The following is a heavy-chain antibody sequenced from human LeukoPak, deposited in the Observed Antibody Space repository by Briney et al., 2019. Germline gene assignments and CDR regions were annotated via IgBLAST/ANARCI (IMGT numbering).Heavy chain of an antibody. CDR1: GFTLSSYA. Sequence: GGSLRLSCAASGFTLSSYAMSWVRQGPGKGLEWVSAISVSGNTYHADSVKGRFTISRDNSKNTLYLQMNSLRAEDTAVYYCAKANYYYDSSGYIHYMDVWGKGTTVTVSS. D-gene: IGHD3-22*01. J-gene: IGHJ6*03. CDR3: AKANYYYDSSGYIHYMDV. V-gene: IGHV3-23*01. CDR2: ISVSGNT.